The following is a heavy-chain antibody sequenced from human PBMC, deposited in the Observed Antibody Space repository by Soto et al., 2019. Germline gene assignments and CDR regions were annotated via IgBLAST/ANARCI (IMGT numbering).Heavy chain of an antibody. V-gene: IGHV3-48*01. J-gene: IGHJ6*03. CDR3: ARDAQLGYCSSTSCSPPPYYYYYMDV. D-gene: IGHD2-2*01. CDR1: GFTFSSYS. CDR2: ISSSSSTI. Sequence: GGSLRLSCAASGFTFSSYSMNWVRQAPGKGLEWVSYISSSSSTIYYADSVKGRFTISRDNAKNSLYLQMNSLRAEDTAVYYCARDAQLGYCSSTSCSPPPYYYYYMDVWGKGTTVTVSS.